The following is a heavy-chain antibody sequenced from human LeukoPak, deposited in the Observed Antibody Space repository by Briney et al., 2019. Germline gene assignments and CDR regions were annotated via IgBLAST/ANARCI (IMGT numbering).Heavy chain of an antibody. CDR3: ARSSGYYTCYFDY. CDR1: GFTSSSYW. V-gene: IGHV3-53*01. J-gene: IGHJ4*02. CDR2: IYSGGST. D-gene: IGHD3-3*01. Sequence: GGSLRLSCAASGFTSSSYWMSWVRQAPGKGLEWVSVIYSGGSTYYADSVKGRFTISRDNSKNTLYLQMNSLRAEDTAVYYCARSSGYYTCYFDYWGQGTLVTVSP.